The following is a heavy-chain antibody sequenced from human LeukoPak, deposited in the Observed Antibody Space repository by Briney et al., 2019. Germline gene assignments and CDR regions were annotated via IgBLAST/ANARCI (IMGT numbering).Heavy chain of an antibody. CDR3: ARGKNSGDHFDY. J-gene: IGHJ4*02. V-gene: IGHV1-8*02. Sequence: ASVKVSCKASGYTFTSYGISWVRQATGQGLEWMGWMNPNSGNTGYAQKFQGRLTMTRNTSISTAYMELSSLRSEDTAVYYCARGKNSGDHFDYWGQGTLVTVSS. D-gene: IGHD3-10*01. CDR2: MNPNSGNT. CDR1: GYTFTSYG.